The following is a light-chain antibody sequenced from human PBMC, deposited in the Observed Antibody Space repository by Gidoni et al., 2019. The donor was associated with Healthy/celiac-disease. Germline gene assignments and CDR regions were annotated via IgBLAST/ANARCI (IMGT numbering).Light chain of an antibody. V-gene: IGLV2-11*01. CDR3: CSYAGSYGYV. CDR2: DVS. J-gene: IGLJ1*01. CDR1: SSDVGGYNY. Sequence: QSALTQPRSVSGSPGQSVTISCTGTSSDVGGYNYVSWYQQHPDKAPNIMIYDVSKRPSGVPNRFSGSKSGNTASLTISGLQAEDEADYYCCSYAGSYGYVFGTGTKVTVL.